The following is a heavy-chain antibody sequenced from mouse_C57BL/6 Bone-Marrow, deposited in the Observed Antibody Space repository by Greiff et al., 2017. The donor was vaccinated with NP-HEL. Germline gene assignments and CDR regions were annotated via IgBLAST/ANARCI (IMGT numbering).Heavy chain of an antibody. CDR1: GYTFTDYY. V-gene: IGHV1-26*01. Sequence: EVQLQQSGPELVKPGASVKISCKASGYTFTDYYMNWVKQSHGKSLEWIGDINPNNGGTSYNQKFKGKATLTVDKSSSTAYMELRSLTSEDSAVYYCASCGGFAYWGQGTLVTVSA. CDR3: ASCGGFAY. CDR2: INPNNGGT. J-gene: IGHJ3*01.